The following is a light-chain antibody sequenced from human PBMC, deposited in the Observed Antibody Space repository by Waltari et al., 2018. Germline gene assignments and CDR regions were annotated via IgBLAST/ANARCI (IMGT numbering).Light chain of an antibody. Sequence: QSGLTQPPSVSGAPGQRVTISCTGRSSNIGAGSDVHWYPVLPGTAPKLLIYANINRPSGVPDRFSGSKSGTSASLAITGLQAEDEADYYCQSYDSSLIAVVFGGGTKLTVL. J-gene: IGLJ2*01. CDR1: SSNIGAGSD. CDR3: QSYDSSLIAVV. V-gene: IGLV1-40*01. CDR2: ANI.